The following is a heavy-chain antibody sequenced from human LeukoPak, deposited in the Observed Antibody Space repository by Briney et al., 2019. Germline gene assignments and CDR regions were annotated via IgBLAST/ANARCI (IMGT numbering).Heavy chain of an antibody. V-gene: IGHV3-30-3*01. D-gene: IGHD1-26*01. Sequence: PGRSLRLSCAASGFTFSSHSMHWVRQAPGRGLEWVAVISYDGNAKNHADSAKGRFTISRDNSKNTPFLQMNSLRADDTAVYYCARERQNHSGNYFDCWGQGTLVTVSS. CDR1: GFTFSSHS. CDR3: ARERQNHSGNYFDC. J-gene: IGHJ4*02. CDR2: ISYDGNAK.